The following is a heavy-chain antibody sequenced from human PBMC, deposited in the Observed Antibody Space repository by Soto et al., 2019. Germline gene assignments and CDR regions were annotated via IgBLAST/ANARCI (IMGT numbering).Heavy chain of an antibody. CDR1: GFTFSSYE. D-gene: IGHD4-4*01. CDR2: ISSSGSTI. CDR3: ARDSGNYVGWFDP. J-gene: IGHJ5*02. Sequence: PVGSLRLSCAASGFTFSSYEMNWVRQAPGKGLEWVSYISSSGSTIYYADSVKGRFTISRDNAKNSLYLQMNSLRAEDTAVYYCARDSGNYVGWFDPWGQGALVTVSS. V-gene: IGHV3-48*03.